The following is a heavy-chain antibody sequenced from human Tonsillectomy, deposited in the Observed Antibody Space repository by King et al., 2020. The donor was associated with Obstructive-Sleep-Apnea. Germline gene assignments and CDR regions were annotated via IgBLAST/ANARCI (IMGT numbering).Heavy chain of an antibody. D-gene: IGHD2-15*01. CDR3: AKDRYLVAAYYFDY. CDR1: GFTLDDYA. CDR2: ISWNGATI. Sequence: VQLVESGGGLVQPGRSLRLSCAASGFTLDDYAMHWVRQAPGKGLEWVSGISWNGATIDYADSVKGRFTISRDNAKNSLYLQMNSLRAEDTALYYCAKDRYLVAAYYFDYWGQGTLVTVSS. V-gene: IGHV3-9*01. J-gene: IGHJ4*02.